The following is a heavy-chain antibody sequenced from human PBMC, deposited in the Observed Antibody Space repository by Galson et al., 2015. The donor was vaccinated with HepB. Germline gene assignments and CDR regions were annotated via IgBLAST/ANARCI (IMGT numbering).Heavy chain of an antibody. CDR1: GFTFSAYA. V-gene: IGHV3-48*02. CDR2: ISSGSTSM. Sequence: SLRLSCAASGFTFSAYAMLWVRQAPGKGLEWVSDISSGSTSMYYADSVKGRFIISRDNAKNILYLQMNSLRDADTAVYYCARDGVVGAPVAYCGRGTLVTAAS. CDR3: ARDGVVGAPVAY. J-gene: IGHJ4*02. D-gene: IGHD1-26*01.